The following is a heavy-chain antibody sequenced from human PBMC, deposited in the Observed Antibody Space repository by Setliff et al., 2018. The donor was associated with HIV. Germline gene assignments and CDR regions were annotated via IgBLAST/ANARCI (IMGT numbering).Heavy chain of an antibody. CDR1: GYSFTNHY. CDR3: ARDLNVWIGSLWFDP. Sequence: ASVKVSSKPSGYSFTNHYMHWVRQAPGQRLEWMGWINAGNGDTKYSQKFQGRVTITRDTSASTAYMELSSLRSEDTAVYYCARDLNVWIGSLWFDPWGQGTLVTVSS. CDR2: INAGNGDT. D-gene: IGHD3-16*01. J-gene: IGHJ5*02. V-gene: IGHV1-3*01.